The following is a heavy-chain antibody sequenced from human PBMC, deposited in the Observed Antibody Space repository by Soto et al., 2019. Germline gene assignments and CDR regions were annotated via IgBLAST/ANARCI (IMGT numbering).Heavy chain of an antibody. Sequence: PGESLKISCKGSGYSFTSYWIGWVRQMPGKGLEWMGIIYPGDSDTRYSRSFQGQVTISADKSISTAYLQWSSLKASDTAMYYCARTYCGGDCYGYYYYGMDVWGQGTTVTVSS. J-gene: IGHJ6*02. D-gene: IGHD2-21*02. CDR2: IYPGDSDT. CDR3: ARTYCGGDCYGYYYYGMDV. CDR1: GYSFTSYW. V-gene: IGHV5-51*01.